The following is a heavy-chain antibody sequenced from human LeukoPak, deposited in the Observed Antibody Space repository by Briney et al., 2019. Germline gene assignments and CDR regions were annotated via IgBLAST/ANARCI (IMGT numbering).Heavy chain of an antibody. CDR1: GGSISSYY. CDR3: ARHTVTQVGNWFDP. Sequence: SETLSLTCTVSGGSISSYYWSWIRQPPGKGLEWIGYIYYSGSTNYNPSLKSRVTISVDTSKNQFSLKLSSVTAADPAVYYCARHTVTQVGNWFDPWGQGTLVTVSS. D-gene: IGHD4-17*01. CDR2: IYYSGST. J-gene: IGHJ5*02. V-gene: IGHV4-59*01.